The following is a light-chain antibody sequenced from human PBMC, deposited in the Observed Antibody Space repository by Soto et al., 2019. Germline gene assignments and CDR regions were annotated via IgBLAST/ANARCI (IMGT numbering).Light chain of an antibody. V-gene: IGKV1-5*03. CDR1: QSISSW. CDR2: KAS. CDR3: QQYNSYSET. Sequence: DIPMTQSPSTLSASVGDRVTITCRASQSISSWLAWYQQKPGKAPKLLIYKASSLESGVPSRFSGSGSGTEFTLTISSLQPDDFATYDCQQYNSYSETFGQGTKVEIK. J-gene: IGKJ1*01.